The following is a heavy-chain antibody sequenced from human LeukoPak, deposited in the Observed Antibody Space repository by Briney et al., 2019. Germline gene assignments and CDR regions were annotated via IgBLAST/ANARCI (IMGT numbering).Heavy chain of an antibody. Sequence: PSETLSLTCTVSGGSISSGDYYWSWIRQPPGKGLEWIGYIYYSGSTYYNPSLKSRVTISVDTSKNQFSLKLSSVTAADTAVYYCARDSYGDYVITDYWGQGTLVTVSS. D-gene: IGHD4-17*01. CDR2: IYYSGST. CDR3: ARDSYGDYVITDY. J-gene: IGHJ4*02. CDR1: GGSISSGDYY. V-gene: IGHV4-30-4*01.